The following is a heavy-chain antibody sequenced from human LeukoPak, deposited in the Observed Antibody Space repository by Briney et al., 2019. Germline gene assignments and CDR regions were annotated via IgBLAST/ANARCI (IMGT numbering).Heavy chain of an antibody. CDR2: ISCSGGST. V-gene: IGHV3-23*01. J-gene: IGHJ4*02. CDR3: AKRSDYVWGSYLVSYYFDY. CDR1: GFTFSSYA. Sequence: AGGSLRLSCAASGFTFSSYAMSWVRQAPGKGLEWVSAISCSGGSTYYADSVKSRFTISRDNSKNTLYLQMNSLRAEDTAVYYCAKRSDYVWGSYLVSYYFDYWGQGTLVTVSS. D-gene: IGHD3-16*02.